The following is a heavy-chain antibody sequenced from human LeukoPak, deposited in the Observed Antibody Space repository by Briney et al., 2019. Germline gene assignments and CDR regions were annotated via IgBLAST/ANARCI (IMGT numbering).Heavy chain of an antibody. V-gene: IGHV4-34*01. CDR2: INHSGST. CDR1: GGSFSGYY. J-gene: IGHJ4*02. CDR3: ARNMLSGSGSYYTYEFDY. D-gene: IGHD3-10*01. Sequence: SETLSLTCAVYGGSFSGYYWSWIRQPPGKGLEWIGEINHSGSTYYNPSLKSRVTISVDTSKNQFSLKLSSVTAADTAVYYCARNMLSGSGSYYTYEFDYWGQGTLVTVSS.